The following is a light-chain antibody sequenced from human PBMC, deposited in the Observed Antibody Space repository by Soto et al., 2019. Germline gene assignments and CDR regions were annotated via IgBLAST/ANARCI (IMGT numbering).Light chain of an antibody. Sequence: DIQMTQSPSSLSASVGDRVTFTCQASQDISDYLNWYQQKPGKAPDLLIYDASNLETGVPSRFSGSGSGTHFTFTTTGLQPEDIATYYCQQYDNVPYTFGQGTKLEIK. CDR2: DAS. J-gene: IGKJ2*01. V-gene: IGKV1-33*01. CDR3: QQYDNVPYT. CDR1: QDISDY.